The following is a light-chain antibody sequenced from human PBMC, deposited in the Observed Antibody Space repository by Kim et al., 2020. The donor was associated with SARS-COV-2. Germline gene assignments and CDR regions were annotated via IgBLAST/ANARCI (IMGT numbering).Light chain of an antibody. CDR1: ALPKQY. CDR2: KDS. J-gene: IGLJ3*02. V-gene: IGLV3-25*03. CDR3: QSADSSGTYGG. Sequence: SYELTQPPSVSVSPGQTARITCSGDALPKQYAYWYQQKPGQAPVLVIYKDSERPSGIPERFSGSSSGTTVTLTISGVQAEDEADYYCQSADSSGTYGGFG.